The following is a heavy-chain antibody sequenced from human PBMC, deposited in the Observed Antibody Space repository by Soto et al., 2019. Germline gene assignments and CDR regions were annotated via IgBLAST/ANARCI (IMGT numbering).Heavy chain of an antibody. CDR3: ARDSAAAATYFDY. Sequence: QVQLVESGGGVVQPGRSLRLSCAASGFTFSSYGMHWVRQAPGKGLEWVAVIWYDGSNKYYADSVKGRFTISRDNSKNTLYLQMNSLSAEDTAVYYCARDSAAAATYFDYWGQGTLVTVSS. CDR2: IWYDGSNK. CDR1: GFTFSSYG. D-gene: IGHD6-13*01. J-gene: IGHJ4*02. V-gene: IGHV3-33*01.